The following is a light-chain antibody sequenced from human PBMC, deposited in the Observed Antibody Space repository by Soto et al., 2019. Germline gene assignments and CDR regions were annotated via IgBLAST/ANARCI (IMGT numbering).Light chain of an antibody. Sequence: EIVFTQSPGTLSLSPGKRATLSCSASQSISSSYLAWYQQRPGQAPRLLIYGASSRATGIPDRFSGSGSGTDFTLTISRLEPEDFAVYYCQQYGSSPPITFGQGTRLEIK. CDR3: QQYGSSPPIT. J-gene: IGKJ5*01. V-gene: IGKV3-20*01. CDR2: GAS. CDR1: QSISSSY.